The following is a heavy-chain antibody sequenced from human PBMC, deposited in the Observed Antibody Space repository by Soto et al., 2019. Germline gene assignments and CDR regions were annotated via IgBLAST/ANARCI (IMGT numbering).Heavy chain of an antibody. V-gene: IGHV4-39*01. Sequence: QLQLQESGPGLVNPSETLSLPCTVSGGSISSSSYYWGWIRQPPGQGPEWIGSIYYSGSTYYNPSLRSRVTGSLDTSKDLFALMLSGGTAADTAVNYSARQGGDFSRTNCYGGYNWFDPWGRRTLVTVFS. CDR3: ARQGGDFSRTNCYGGYNWFDP. CDR1: GGSISSSSYY. J-gene: IGHJ5*02. CDR2: IYYSGST. D-gene: IGHD2-2*01.